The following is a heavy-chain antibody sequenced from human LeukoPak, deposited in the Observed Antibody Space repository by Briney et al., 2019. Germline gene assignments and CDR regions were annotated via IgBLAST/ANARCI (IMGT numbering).Heavy chain of an antibody. CDR3: ARGYYYDSSGYYLSDAFDI. CDR1: GFIFDDYA. D-gene: IGHD3-22*01. CDR2: ISGDGGST. V-gene: IGHV3-43*02. J-gene: IGHJ3*02. Sequence: PGGSLRLSCAASGFIFDDYAMHWVRQAPGKGLEWVSLISGDGGSTYYADSVKGRFNISRDNSKNSLYLQMNSLRTEDTALYYCARGYYYDSSGYYLSDAFDIWGQGTMVTVSS.